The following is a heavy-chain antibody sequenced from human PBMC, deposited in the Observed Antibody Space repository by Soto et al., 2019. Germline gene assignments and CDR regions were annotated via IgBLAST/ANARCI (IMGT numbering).Heavy chain of an antibody. D-gene: IGHD3-3*02. CDR2: IYLGGST. J-gene: IGHJ3*02. CDR3: ARVLGNDAFEI. Sequence: SETLSLSWSVSGGSIVSTTYCWSMKRQPPGKGLEWIARIYLGGSTYYNPSLKSRVTISVDKSKNQFSLKLSSVTAADTAVYYCARVLGNDAFEIWGQGTMVTVSS. V-gene: IGHV4-39*07. CDR1: GGSIVSTTYC.